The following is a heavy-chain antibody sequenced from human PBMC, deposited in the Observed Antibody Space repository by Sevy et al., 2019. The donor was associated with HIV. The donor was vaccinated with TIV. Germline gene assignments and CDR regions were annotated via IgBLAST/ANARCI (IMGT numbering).Heavy chain of an antibody. CDR3: ARVVGGQWLVRDYFDY. D-gene: IGHD6-19*01. CDR2: ISDSGNII. CDR1: GFTFRDHY. J-gene: IGHJ4*02. V-gene: IGHV3-11*01. Sequence: GGSLRLSCAASGFTFRDHYMTWFRQAPGKGPEWISYISDSGNIIYYADSVKGRFTISRDNAKNSLYLQMDSLGAEDTAVYYCARVVGGQWLVRDYFDYWGQGTLVTVSS.